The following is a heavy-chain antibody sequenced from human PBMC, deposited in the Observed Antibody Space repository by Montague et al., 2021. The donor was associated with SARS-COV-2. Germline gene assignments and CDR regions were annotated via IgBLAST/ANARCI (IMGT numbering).Heavy chain of an antibody. CDR3: AKEREVVRAARTLVAFDL. D-gene: IGHD2-2*01. V-gene: IGHV4-34*01. Sequence: SETLSLTCAVYGGSFSVYYWSWPRQSPGSGLEWIAEINHSGTANYNPSLKSRVSISVDTSKNQFTLKLTSVTAADTAMYYCAKEREVVRAARTLVAFDLWGQGTMVTVSS. CDR1: GGSFSVYY. CDR2: INHSGTA. J-gene: IGHJ3*01.